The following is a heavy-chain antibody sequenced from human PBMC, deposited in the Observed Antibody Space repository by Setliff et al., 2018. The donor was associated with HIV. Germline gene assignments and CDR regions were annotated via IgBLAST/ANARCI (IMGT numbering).Heavy chain of an antibody. V-gene: IGHV4-61*10. D-gene: IGHD5-12*01. J-gene: IGHJ6*02. Sequence: PSETLSLTCTVSGGSIRRRSYYWSWIRQPAGKGLEWLGRLHLSGDTHYNPSLKSRVTMSLNTSNNQFSLDLTSVTAADAAVYFCARGDGYRSNDAYNDTGMDVWGQGITVTVSS. CDR2: LHLSGDT. CDR1: GGSIRRRSYY. CDR3: ARGDGYRSNDAYNDTGMDV.